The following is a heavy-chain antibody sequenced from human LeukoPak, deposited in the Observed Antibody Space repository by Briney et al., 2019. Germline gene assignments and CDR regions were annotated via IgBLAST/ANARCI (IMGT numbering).Heavy chain of an antibody. Sequence: SETLSLTCTVSGGSLSSGDYYWSWIRQPPGKGLEWIGYIYYSGSTYYNPSLKSRVTISVDTSKNQFSLKLSSVTAADTAVYYCARISDTAMVFIIDYWGQGTLVTVSS. CDR1: GGSLSSGDYY. J-gene: IGHJ4*02. V-gene: IGHV4-30-4*08. CDR3: ARISDTAMVFIIDY. CDR2: IYYSGST. D-gene: IGHD5-18*01.